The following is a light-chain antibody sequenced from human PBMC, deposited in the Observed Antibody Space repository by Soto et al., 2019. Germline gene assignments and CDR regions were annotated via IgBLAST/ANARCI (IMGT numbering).Light chain of an antibody. CDR3: QQYNNYSNN. CDR2: DAS. CDR1: QNIRNW. J-gene: IGKJ1*01. Sequence: DIQMTQSPSTLSASVGDSVTITCRASQNIRNWLAWYQQKPGKAPKLLIYDASSLESGVPSRFSGSGSGTEFTLTISGLQPDDFATYYCQQYNNYSNNFGQGTKVDIK. V-gene: IGKV1-5*01.